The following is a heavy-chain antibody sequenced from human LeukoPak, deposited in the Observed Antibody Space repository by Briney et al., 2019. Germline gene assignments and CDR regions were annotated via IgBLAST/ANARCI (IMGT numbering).Heavy chain of an antibody. CDR3: ARDGNVIDH. CDR1: GFIFWNYW. J-gene: IGHJ4*02. V-gene: IGHV3-7*05. D-gene: IGHD1-26*01. CDR2: IKHDGSEK. Sequence: GGSLRLSCTASGFIFWNYWMTWVRQAPGKGLEWVANIKHDGSEKYYVDSLKGRFTISRDNAKKSLYLQMNSLRAEDTAVYYCARDGNVIDHWGQGTLVTVSS.